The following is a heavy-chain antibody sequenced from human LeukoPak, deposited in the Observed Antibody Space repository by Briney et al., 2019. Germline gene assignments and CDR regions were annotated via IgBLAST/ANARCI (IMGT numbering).Heavy chain of an antibody. CDR1: GYTFTSYD. V-gene: IGHV1-8*03. CDR3: ARSVTAAANYYYMDV. D-gene: IGHD6-13*01. Sequence: ASVKVSCKASGYTFTSYDINWVRQATGQGLEWMGWMNPNSGNTGYAQKFQGRVTITRNTSISTAYMELSSLRSEDTAVYYCARSVTAAANYYYMDVWGKGTTVTVSS. CDR2: MNPNSGNT. J-gene: IGHJ6*03.